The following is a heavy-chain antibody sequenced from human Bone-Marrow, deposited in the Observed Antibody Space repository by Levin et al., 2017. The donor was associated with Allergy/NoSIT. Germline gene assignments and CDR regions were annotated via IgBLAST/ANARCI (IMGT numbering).Heavy chain of an antibody. CDR2: ITSSCDST. Sequence: GGSLRLSCVASGFTFRHYTMNWFRQAPGKGLDWVSCITSSCDSTYYADSVNGRFPISRDNAKNSLYLQLNRLRDEDTAMYDCARDPARGYYDSSGYSGEHWGQGTLVTVSS. J-gene: IGHJ4*02. V-gene: IGHV3-48*02. D-gene: IGHD3-22*01. CDR3: ARDPARGYYDSSGYSGEH. CDR1: GFTFRHYT.